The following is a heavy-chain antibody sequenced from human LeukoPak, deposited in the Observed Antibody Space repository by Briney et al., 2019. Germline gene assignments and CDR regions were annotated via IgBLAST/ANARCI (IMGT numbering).Heavy chain of an antibody. D-gene: IGHD6-19*01. CDR2: ITGSGGGT. V-gene: IGHV3-23*01. Sequence: GGSLRLSCAASGFTFSSYAMSWVRQAPGKGLEWVSAITGSGGGTYYADSVKGRFTISRDNSKNTLYLQMNGLRADDTAVYYCASQYSSGWRWGQGTLVTVSS. J-gene: IGHJ4*02. CDR1: GFTFSSYA. CDR3: ASQYSSGWR.